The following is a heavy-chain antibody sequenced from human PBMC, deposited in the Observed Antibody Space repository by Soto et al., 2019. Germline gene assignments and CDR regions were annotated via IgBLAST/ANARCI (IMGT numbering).Heavy chain of an antibody. CDR1: GYTFTSYY. Sequence: ASVKVSCKASGYTFTSYYMHWVRQAPGQGLGWMGIINPSGGSTSYAQKFQGRVTMTRDTSTSTVYMELSGLRSEDTAVYYCARRSYDILTGPPTFDIWGQGTMVTVSS. CDR3: ARRSYDILTGPPTFDI. V-gene: IGHV1-46*03. CDR2: INPSGGST. J-gene: IGHJ3*02. D-gene: IGHD3-9*01.